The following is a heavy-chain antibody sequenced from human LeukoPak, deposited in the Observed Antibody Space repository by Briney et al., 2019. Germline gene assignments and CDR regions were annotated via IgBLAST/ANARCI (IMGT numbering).Heavy chain of an antibody. CDR2: ISGDGSTT. CDR3: ARVTMDGYYFDY. V-gene: IGHV3-74*01. Sequence: GGSLRLSCAASGFTFSNYWMHWVRQAPGRGLVWVSRISGDGSTTAYADSVKGRFTISRGNAKNSLYLQMNSLRAEDTAVYYCARVTMDGYYFDYWGQGTLVTVSS. D-gene: IGHD1-1*01. CDR1: GFTFSNYW. J-gene: IGHJ4*02.